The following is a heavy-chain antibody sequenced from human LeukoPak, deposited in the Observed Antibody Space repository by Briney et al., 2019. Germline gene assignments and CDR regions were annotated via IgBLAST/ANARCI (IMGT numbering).Heavy chain of an antibody. J-gene: IGHJ4*02. CDR2: INHSGST. CDR3: ARRARSGPNYYGQYGY. CDR1: GFTFRKYN. D-gene: IGHD3-10*01. V-gene: IGHV4-34*01. Sequence: GSLRLSCAASGFTFRKYNMNWVRQPPGKGLEWIGEINHSGSTNYDPSLKSRVTISVDTSKNQFSLKLSSVTAADTAVYYCARRARSGPNYYGQYGYWGQGTLVTVSS.